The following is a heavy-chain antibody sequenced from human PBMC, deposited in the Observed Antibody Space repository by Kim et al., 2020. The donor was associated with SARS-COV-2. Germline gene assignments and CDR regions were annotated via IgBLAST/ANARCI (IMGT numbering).Heavy chain of an antibody. Sequence: ASVKVSCKASGYTFTSYDINWVRQATGQGLEWMGWMNPNSGNTGYAQKFQGRVTMTRNTSISTAYMELSSLRSEDTAVYYCARGSHFDWLLYYYYYYGMDVWGQGTTVTVSS. V-gene: IGHV1-8*01. D-gene: IGHD3-9*01. CDR2: MNPNSGNT. CDR3: ARGSHFDWLLYYYYYYGMDV. CDR1: GYTFTSYD. J-gene: IGHJ6*02.